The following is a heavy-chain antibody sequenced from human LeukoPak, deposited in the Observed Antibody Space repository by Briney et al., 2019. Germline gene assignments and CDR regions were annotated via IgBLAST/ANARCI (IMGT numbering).Heavy chain of an antibody. D-gene: IGHD1/OR15-1a*01. CDR3: ARTEYRYNWNNNWFDP. J-gene: IGHJ5*02. Sequence: SVKVSFKASGGTFSSYAISWVRQPPGQGLEWMGGIIPIFGTANYAQKFQGRVTITTDESTSTAYMELSSLRSEDTAVYYCARTEYRYNWNNNWFDPWGQGTLVTVSS. V-gene: IGHV1-69*05. CDR1: GGTFSSYA. CDR2: IIPIFGTA.